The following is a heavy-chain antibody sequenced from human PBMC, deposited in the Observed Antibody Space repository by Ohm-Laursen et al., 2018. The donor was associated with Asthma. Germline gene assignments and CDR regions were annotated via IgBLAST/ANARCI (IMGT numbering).Heavy chain of an antibody. CDR1: GFTFGTYG. V-gene: IGHV3-30*03. CDR2: ISYDGSKK. J-gene: IGHJ6*02. CDR3: ATLSWDTASSYSYGMEV. Sequence: RSLRLSCSASGFTFGTYGMHWVRQAPGKGLEWVAVISYDGSKKYYADSVQGRFTISRDNSKSTLYLQMNSLRVEDTAVYYCATLSWDTASSYSYGMEVWGQGTAVTVSS. D-gene: IGHD5-18*01.